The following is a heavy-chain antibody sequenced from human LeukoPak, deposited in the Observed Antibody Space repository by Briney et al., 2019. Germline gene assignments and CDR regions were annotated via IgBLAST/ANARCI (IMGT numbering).Heavy chain of an antibody. CDR1: GYTLTELS. V-gene: IGHV1-24*01. D-gene: IGHD6-6*01. CDR3: ATDLGSSSYVNY. CDR2: FDPEDSET. J-gene: IGHJ4*02. Sequence: VKVSCKVSGYTLTELSMHWVRQAPGKGLEWMGGFDPEDSETIYAQKFQGRVTMTEDTSTDTAYMELSSLRSEDTAVYYCATDLGSSSYVNYWGQGTLVTVSS.